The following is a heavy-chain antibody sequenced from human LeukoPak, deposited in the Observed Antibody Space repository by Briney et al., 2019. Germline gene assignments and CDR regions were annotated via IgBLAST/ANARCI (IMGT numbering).Heavy chain of an antibody. CDR1: GFTFSSYA. V-gene: IGHV3-30*01. J-gene: IGHJ4*02. CDR2: ISYNGSNK. Sequence: GRSLRLSCAASGFTFSSYAMHWVRQAPGKGLEWVAVISYNGSNKYYADSVKGRLTISRDNSKNTLYLQMNSLRAEDTAVYYCARDLVPYCGGDCYSNGFDYWGQGTLVTVSS. CDR3: ARDLVPYCGGDCYSNGFDY. D-gene: IGHD2-21*02.